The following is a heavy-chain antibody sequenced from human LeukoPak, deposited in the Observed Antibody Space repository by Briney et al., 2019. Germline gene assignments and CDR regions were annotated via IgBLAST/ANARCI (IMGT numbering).Heavy chain of an antibody. CDR2: ISSSGSTI. CDR1: GFTFSSYS. CDR3: AKARGYSYGPKDY. V-gene: IGHV3-48*01. D-gene: IGHD5-18*01. J-gene: IGHJ4*02. Sequence: GGSLRLSCAASGFTFSSYSMNWVRQAPGKGLEWVSYISSSGSTIHYADSVKGRFTISRDNGKNSLFLYMGSLRTEDTAVYYCAKARGYSYGPKDYWGQGTLVTVSS.